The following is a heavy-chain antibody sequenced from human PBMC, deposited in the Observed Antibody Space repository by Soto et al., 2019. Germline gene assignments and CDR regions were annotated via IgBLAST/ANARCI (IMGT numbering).Heavy chain of an antibody. CDR2: ISAYNGNT. CDR3: ARGRGDFWSGYHTTACDY. CDR1: GYTFTSYG. D-gene: IGHD3-3*01. J-gene: IGHJ4*02. Sequence: GASVKVSCKASGYTFTSYGISWVRQAPGQGLEWMGWISAYNGNTNYAQKLQGRVTMTTDTSTSTAYMELRSLRSDDTAVYYCARGRGDFWSGYHTTACDYWGQGTLVTVSS. V-gene: IGHV1-18*01.